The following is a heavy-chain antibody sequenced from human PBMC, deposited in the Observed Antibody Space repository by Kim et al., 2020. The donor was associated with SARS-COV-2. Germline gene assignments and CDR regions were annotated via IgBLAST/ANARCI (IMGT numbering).Heavy chain of an antibody. CDR1: GGSISSYY. D-gene: IGHD5-18*01. CDR2: IYYSGST. J-gene: IGHJ4*02. Sequence: SETLSLTCTVSGGSISSYYWSWIRQPPGKGLEWIGYIYYSGSTNYNPSLKSRVTISVDTSKNQFSLKLSSVTAADTAVYYCAAVYSYGRTFDYWGQGTLVTVSS. V-gene: IGHV4-59*01. CDR3: AAVYSYGRTFDY.